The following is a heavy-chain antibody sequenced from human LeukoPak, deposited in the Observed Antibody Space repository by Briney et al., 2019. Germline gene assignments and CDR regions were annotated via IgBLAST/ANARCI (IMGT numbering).Heavy chain of an antibody. D-gene: IGHD6-19*01. Sequence: GGSLRLSCAASGFTFSSYAMSWVRQAPGKGLEWVSAISGSGGSTYYADSVKGRCTISRDNSKNTLYLQMNSLRAEDTAVYYCAKDHRYSSGWAFYFDCWGQGTLVTVSS. V-gene: IGHV3-23*01. J-gene: IGHJ4*02. CDR3: AKDHRYSSGWAFYFDC. CDR1: GFTFSSYA. CDR2: ISGSGGST.